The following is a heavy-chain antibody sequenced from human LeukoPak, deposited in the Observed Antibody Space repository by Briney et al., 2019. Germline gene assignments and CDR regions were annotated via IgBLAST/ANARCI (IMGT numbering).Heavy chain of an antibody. CDR1: GYTFTGYY. V-gene: IGHV1-2*04. CDR3: AREGLTGVLDAFDI. CDR2: INPNSGGT. D-gene: IGHD7-27*01. Sequence: ASVKVSCKASGYTFTGYYMHWVRQAPGQGLEWMGWINPNSGGTNYAQKFQGWVTMTRDTSISTAYMELSRLRSDDTAVYCCAREGLTGVLDAFDIWGQGTMVTVSS. J-gene: IGHJ3*02.